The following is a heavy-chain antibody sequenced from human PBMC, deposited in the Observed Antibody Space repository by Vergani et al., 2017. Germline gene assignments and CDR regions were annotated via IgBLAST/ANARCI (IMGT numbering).Heavy chain of an antibody. V-gene: IGHV3-23*04. CDR3: AKDGNGIAAAGTIFSFDP. CDR2: ISGSGGST. Sequence: EVQLVESGGVVVQPGGSLRLSCAASGFTFSSYAMSWVRQAPGKGLEWVSAISGSGGSTYYADSVKGRFTISRDNSKNTLYLQMNSLRAEDTAVYYCAKDGNGIAAAGTIFSFDPWGQGTLVTVSS. CDR1: GFTFSSYA. J-gene: IGHJ5*02. D-gene: IGHD6-13*01.